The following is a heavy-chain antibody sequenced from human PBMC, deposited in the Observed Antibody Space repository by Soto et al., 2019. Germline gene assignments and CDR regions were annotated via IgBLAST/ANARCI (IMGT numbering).Heavy chain of an antibody. CDR1: GFTSGNHW. Sequence: SMRLPCAVSGFTSGNHWMSWVRQTTAEGLVWVSRINGDGSTTMYADSVKGRFTISRDNAKNTLYLKMNSLRAEDTAVYYCARDLGYCNNAICSSWGQGTRVTVSS. V-gene: IGHV3-74*03. J-gene: IGHJ4*02. CDR3: ARDLGYCNNAICSS. D-gene: IGHD2-8*01. CDR2: INGDGSTT.